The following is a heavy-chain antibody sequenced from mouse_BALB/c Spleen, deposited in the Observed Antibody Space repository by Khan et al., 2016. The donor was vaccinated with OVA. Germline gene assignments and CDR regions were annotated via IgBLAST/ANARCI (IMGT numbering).Heavy chain of an antibody. CDR2: IWSDGRT. CDR1: GYSLTSYG. D-gene: IGHD3-2*02. CDR3: ARQGYPGYFEV. Sequence: QVQLKESGPGPVAPSQSLSITCTISGYSLTSYGVHWVRQPAGKGLEWLVVIWSDGRTTYNSALKSRLSISKDNSKSQVFLKVNSLQTDDTAIYXGARQGYPGYFEVWGAGTTVTVSS. V-gene: IGHV2-6-1*01. J-gene: IGHJ1*01.